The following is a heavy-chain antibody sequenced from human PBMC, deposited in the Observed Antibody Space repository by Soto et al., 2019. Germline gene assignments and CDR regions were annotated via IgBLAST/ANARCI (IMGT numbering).Heavy chain of an antibody. D-gene: IGHD3-22*01. CDR1: GGSISSYY. J-gene: IGHJ4*02. CDR3: AGRGYYDSSGYYYPFDY. V-gene: IGHV4-59*01. CDR2: IYYSGST. Sequence: QVQLQESGPGLVKPSETLSLTCTVSGGSISSYYWSWIRQPPGKGLEWIGYIYYSGSTNYNPSLKSRVTISVDTSKNQFSLKLSSVTAADTAVYYCAGRGYYDSSGYYYPFDYWGQGTLVTVSS.